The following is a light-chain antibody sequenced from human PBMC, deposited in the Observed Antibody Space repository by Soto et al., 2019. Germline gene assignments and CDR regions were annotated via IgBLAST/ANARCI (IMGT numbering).Light chain of an antibody. V-gene: IGLV2-14*01. Sequence: QSALTQPASVSGSPGQSIAISCTGTSGDVGGYDYVSWYQQHPDKAPKLMIYEVNKRPSWVSNRFSGSKSGNTASLTISGLHPEDEAYYYCSSHTSGSTGVFGSGTKLTVL. J-gene: IGLJ1*01. CDR1: SGDVGGYDY. CDR2: EVN. CDR3: SSHTSGSTGV.